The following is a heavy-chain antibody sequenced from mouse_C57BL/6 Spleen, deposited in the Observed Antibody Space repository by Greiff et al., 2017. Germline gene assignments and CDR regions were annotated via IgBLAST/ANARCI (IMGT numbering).Heavy chain of an antibody. CDR2: INPNYGTT. Sequence: VQLKQSGPELVKPGASVKISCKASGYSFTDYNMNWVKQSHGKSLEWIGVINPNYGTTSYNQKFKGKATLTVDQSSSTAYMQLNSLTSEDSAVYYCARSGGSYGNYDWFAYWGQGTLGTVSA. V-gene: IGHV1-39*01. D-gene: IGHD2-1*01. CDR1: GYSFTDYN. CDR3: ARSGGSYGNYDWFAY. J-gene: IGHJ3*01.